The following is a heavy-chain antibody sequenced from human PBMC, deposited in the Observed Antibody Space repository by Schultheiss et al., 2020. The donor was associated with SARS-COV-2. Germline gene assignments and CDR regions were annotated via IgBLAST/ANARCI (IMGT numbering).Heavy chain of an antibody. D-gene: IGHD1-26*01. J-gene: IGHJ3*02. V-gene: IGHV4-34*01. CDR3: ARVPYYPGGAFDI. Sequence: SETLSLTCAVYGGSFSGYYWSWIRQPPGKGLEWIGEIDHSGGTNYNPSLKSRVTISVDTSKNQFSLKLSSVTAADTAVYYCARVPYYPGGAFDIWGQGTMVTVSS. CDR1: GGSFSGYY. CDR2: IDHSGGT.